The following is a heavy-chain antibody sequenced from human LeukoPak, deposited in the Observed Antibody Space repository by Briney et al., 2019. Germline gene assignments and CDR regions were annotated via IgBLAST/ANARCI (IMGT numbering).Heavy chain of an antibody. CDR3: ARDSNYDY. CDR1: GFTFSSYA. D-gene: IGHD3-3*02. Sequence: PGGSLRLSCAASGFTFSSYAMSWVRQPPGKGLEWVSVIYSGGSTFYADSVKGRFTISRDNSKNTLYLQMNSLRAEDTAVYYCARDSNYDYWGQGTLVTVSS. CDR2: IYSGGST. J-gene: IGHJ4*02. V-gene: IGHV3-66*01.